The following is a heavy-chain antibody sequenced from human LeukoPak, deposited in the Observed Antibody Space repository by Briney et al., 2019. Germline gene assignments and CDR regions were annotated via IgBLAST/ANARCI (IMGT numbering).Heavy chain of an antibody. V-gene: IGHV3-21*01. Sequence: GGSLRLSCAASGFTFSSYSMNWVRQAPGKGPEWVSSISRSSSYIYYADAVKGRFTISRDNAKNSLYLQMNSLGAEDTAVYYCARDYTIFGVADAFDIWGQGTMVTVSS. J-gene: IGHJ3*02. CDR1: GFTFSSYS. CDR3: ARDYTIFGVADAFDI. D-gene: IGHD3-3*01. CDR2: ISRSSSYI.